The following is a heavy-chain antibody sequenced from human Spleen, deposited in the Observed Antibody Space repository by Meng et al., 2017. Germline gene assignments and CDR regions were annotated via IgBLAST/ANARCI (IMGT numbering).Heavy chain of an antibody. Sequence: QVQLQQWGAGLLKPSETLSLTCAVYGGSFSGYYWSWIRQPPGKGLEWIGEINHSGGTNYNPSLKSRVTISVDMSKNQFSLKLSSVTAADTAVYYCARVIGYGGTDFDYWGQGTLVTVSS. CDR1: GGSFSGYY. V-gene: IGHV4-34*01. CDR2: INHSGGT. D-gene: IGHD4-23*01. CDR3: ARVIGYGGTDFDY. J-gene: IGHJ4*02.